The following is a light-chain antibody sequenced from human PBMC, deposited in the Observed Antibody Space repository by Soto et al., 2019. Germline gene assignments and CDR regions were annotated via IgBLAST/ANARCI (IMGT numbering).Light chain of an antibody. Sequence: DIQMTQSPSTVSASVGDRVTITCRASQSISSWLAWYQQKPGKAPKLLIYDASSLESGVPSRFSGSGSGTEFTLTISSLQPDDFATYYCQQYNSYPYTFXQGTKVDIK. CDR1: QSISSW. CDR2: DAS. J-gene: IGKJ2*01. CDR3: QQYNSYPYT. V-gene: IGKV1-5*01.